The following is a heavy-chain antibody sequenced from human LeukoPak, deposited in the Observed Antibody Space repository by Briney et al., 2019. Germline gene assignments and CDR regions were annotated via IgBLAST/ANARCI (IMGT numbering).Heavy chain of an antibody. D-gene: IGHD1-14*01. CDR3: AKATGYLL. J-gene: IGHJ4*02. CDR1: GFTFSSYG. Sequence: PGRSLRLSCAASGFTFSSYGMHWVRQAPGKGLEWVAVISYDGSNKYYADSVKGRFTISRDDSENTLYLQMNSLRAEDTAVYYCAKATGYLLWGQGTLVTVSS. V-gene: IGHV3-30*18. CDR2: ISYDGSNK.